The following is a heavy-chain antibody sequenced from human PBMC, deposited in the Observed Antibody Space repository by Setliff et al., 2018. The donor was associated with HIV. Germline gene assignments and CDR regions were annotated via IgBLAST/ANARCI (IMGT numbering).Heavy chain of an antibody. CDR3: ARVQMAYAAFDV. D-gene: IGHD4-17*01. V-gene: IGHV4-61*05. Sequence: KTSETLSLTCTVSGGSIIINDYYWGWIRQSPGKGLEWIGSIYFTGSSDNNPSLKSRVTLSVDTSKHQFSLKLSSVTAADTAVYYCARVQMAYAAFDVWGQGTMVTVSS. CDR2: IYFTGSS. CDR1: GGSIIINDYY. J-gene: IGHJ3*01.